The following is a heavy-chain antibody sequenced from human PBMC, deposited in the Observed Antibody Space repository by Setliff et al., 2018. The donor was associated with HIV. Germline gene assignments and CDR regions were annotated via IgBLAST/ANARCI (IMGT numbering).Heavy chain of an antibody. Sequence: PSETLSLTCDVSGGSISSDSYYWAWIRQPPGKGLEWIGTIYYSGSTHYNPSLKSRLTISVDMSKNQLSLKLSSVTAADTAVYYCAGLSDFLDYWGLGNLVTVSS. CDR3: AGLSDFLDY. D-gene: IGHD2-21*01. J-gene: IGHJ4*02. V-gene: IGHV4-39*07. CDR2: IYYSGST. CDR1: GGSISSDSYY.